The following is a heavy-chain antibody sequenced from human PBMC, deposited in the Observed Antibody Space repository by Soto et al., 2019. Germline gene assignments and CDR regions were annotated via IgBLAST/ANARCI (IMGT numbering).Heavy chain of an antibody. CDR1: GFSLSSSGVS. Sequence: QITWKESGPTLVKPTETLTLTCTFSGFSLSSSGVSVGWFRLPPGKALEWLALIYWNDDKRYSPSPRSSLTITRDTSKNQVVLTMTNIDPVDTATYYCAHMSSTVTTGYFDFWGQGTLVTISS. V-gene: IGHV2-5*01. J-gene: IGHJ4*02. CDR3: AHMSSTVTTGYFDF. D-gene: IGHD4-17*01. CDR2: IYWNDDK.